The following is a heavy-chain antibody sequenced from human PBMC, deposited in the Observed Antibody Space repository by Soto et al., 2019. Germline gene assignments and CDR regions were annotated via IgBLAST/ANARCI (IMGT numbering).Heavy chain of an antibody. CDR1: GFTFSSYS. Sequence: EVQLVESGGGLVQPGGSLRLSCAASGFTFSSYSMNWVRQAPGKGLEWVSYISSSSSTIYYAESVKGRFTISKDNAKNSLYLQMNSLRAEDTAVYYCAREVKRYFDWGQGTLVTVSS. D-gene: IGHD3-9*01. CDR2: ISSSSSTI. V-gene: IGHV3-48*01. CDR3: AREVKRYFD. J-gene: IGHJ4*02.